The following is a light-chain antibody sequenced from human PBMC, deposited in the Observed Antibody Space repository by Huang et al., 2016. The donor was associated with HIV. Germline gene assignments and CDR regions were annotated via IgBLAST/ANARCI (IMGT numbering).Light chain of an antibody. CDR1: QDIYNY. J-gene: IGKJ1*01. Sequence: DIQLTQSPSAMAASVGDRVIITCRATQDIYNYLAWFQQQPGKAPKRLIYGASSLQTGGPSRFSGSGSGTEFTLTINNLQPEDSATYFCRQHKNFHAPTFGQGTKVEIK. CDR3: RQHKNFHAPT. CDR2: GAS. V-gene: IGKV1-17*03.